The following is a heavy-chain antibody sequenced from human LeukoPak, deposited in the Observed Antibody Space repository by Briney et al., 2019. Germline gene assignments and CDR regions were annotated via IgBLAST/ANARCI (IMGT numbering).Heavy chain of an antibody. CDR1: GFTFSNAW. V-gene: IGHV3-74*01. D-gene: IGHD2-2*01. Sequence: GGSLRLSCAASGFTFSNAWMIWVRQAPGKGLVWVSLIKSDGSSITYADSVKGRFTISRDNAKNSLYLQMNSLRAEDTAVYYCARTDIVVVPARGAYGMDVWGQGTTVTVSS. CDR2: IKSDGSSI. CDR3: ARTDIVVVPARGAYGMDV. J-gene: IGHJ6*02.